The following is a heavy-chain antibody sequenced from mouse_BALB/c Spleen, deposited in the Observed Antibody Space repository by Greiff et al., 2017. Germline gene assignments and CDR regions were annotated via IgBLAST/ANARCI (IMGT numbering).Heavy chain of an antibody. CDR1: GYTFTSYW. J-gene: IGHJ1*01. V-gene: IGHV1-7*01. CDR3: ARTIYYGNYNWYFDV. D-gene: IGHD2-1*01. CDR2: INPSTGYT. Sequence: QVQLQQSGAELAKPGASVKMSCKASGYTFTSYWMHWVKQRPGQGLEWIGYINPSTGYTEYNQKFKGKATLTVDESSSTAYMQLSSLTSEDSAVYYCARTIYYGNYNWYFDVWGAGTTVTVSS.